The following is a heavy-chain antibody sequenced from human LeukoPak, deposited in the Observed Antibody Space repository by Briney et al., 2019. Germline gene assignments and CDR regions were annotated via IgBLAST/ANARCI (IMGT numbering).Heavy chain of an antibody. J-gene: IGHJ5*02. D-gene: IGHD1-7*01. CDR2: VIPIFGTA. Sequence: GSSLKVSCKASGGTFSSYAISWGRQAPGQGLEWMGEVIPIFGTANYAQKFQGRVTITTDESTSTAYMELSSLRSEDTAVYYCARDNYAGANWFDPWGQGTLVTVSS. CDR3: ARDNYAGANWFDP. V-gene: IGHV1-69*05. CDR1: GGTFSSYA.